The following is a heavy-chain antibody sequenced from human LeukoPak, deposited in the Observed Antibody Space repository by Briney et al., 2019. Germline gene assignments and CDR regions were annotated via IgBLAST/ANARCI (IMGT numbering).Heavy chain of an antibody. Sequence: GGSLRLSCAASGFTFDDYVMHWVRQAPGKGLEWVSGITWNSDTIAYADSVKGRFTISRDNSKNTLYLQVNSLRADDTAVYYCAKGYDFWSGMGDNYYYYYMDVWGKGTTVTVSS. CDR3: AKGYDFWSGMGDNYYYYYMDV. V-gene: IGHV3-9*01. J-gene: IGHJ6*03. D-gene: IGHD3-3*01. CDR2: ITWNSDTI. CDR1: GFTFDDYV.